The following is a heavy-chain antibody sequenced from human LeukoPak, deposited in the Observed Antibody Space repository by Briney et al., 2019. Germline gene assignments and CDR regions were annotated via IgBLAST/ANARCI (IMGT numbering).Heavy chain of an antibody. CDR3: ARGGYDILTGLNAFDI. CDR2: INHSGST. J-gene: IGHJ3*02. V-gene: IGHV4-34*01. Sequence: SETLSLTCAVYGGSFSGYYWSWIRQPPGKGLEWIGEINHSGSTNYNPSLKSRVTISVGTSKNQFSLKLSSVTAADTAVYYCARGGYDILTGLNAFDIWGQGTMVTVSS. D-gene: IGHD3-9*01. CDR1: GGSFSGYY.